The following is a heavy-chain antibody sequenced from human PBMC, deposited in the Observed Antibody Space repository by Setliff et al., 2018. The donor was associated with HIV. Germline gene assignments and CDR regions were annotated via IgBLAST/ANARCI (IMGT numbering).Heavy chain of an antibody. CDR1: GGSISSGDYS. CDR3: GREGEGELPGY. Sequence: SETLSLTCTVSGGSISSGDYSWNWMRQTPGKGLEWIGYIYHSGITSYNPSLKSRFIMLIDTSQNQFSLKLSSVTAADTAVYYCGREGEGELPGYWGQGTLVTVSS. D-gene: IGHD1-7*01. J-gene: IGHJ4*02. CDR2: IYHSGIT. V-gene: IGHV4-30-4*08.